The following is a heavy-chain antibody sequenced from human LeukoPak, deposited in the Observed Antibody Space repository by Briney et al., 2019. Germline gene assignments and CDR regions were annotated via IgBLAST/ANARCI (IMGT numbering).Heavy chain of an antibody. V-gene: IGHV3-30-3*01. CDR3: ARERGYSYGSYYYYGMDV. J-gene: IGHJ6*02. D-gene: IGHD5-18*01. CDR2: ISYDGSNK. Sequence: GGSLTPSFAASGFTSSSYAMHGVRQAPGKGLEWGAVISYDGSNKYYADSVKGRFTIYRDNSKNTLYMQMNSLRAEDTAVYYCARERGYSYGSYYYYGMDVWGQGTTVTVSS. CDR1: GFTSSSYA.